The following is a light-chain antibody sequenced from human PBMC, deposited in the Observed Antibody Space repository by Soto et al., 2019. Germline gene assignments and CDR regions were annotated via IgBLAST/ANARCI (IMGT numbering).Light chain of an antibody. CDR3: QTWGTGEV. CDR2: LNSDGSH. CDR1: SGHSSYA. J-gene: IGLJ2*01. Sequence: QLVLTQSPSASASLGASVKLTCTLSSGHSSYAIAWHQQQPEKGPRYLMKLNSDGSHSKGDGIPDCFSGSSSGAERYLTISNLQSEDEADYYCQTWGTGEVFGGGTKLTVL. V-gene: IGLV4-69*01.